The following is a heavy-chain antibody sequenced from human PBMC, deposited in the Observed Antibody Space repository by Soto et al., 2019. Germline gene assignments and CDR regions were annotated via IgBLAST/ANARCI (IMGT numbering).Heavy chain of an antibody. CDR2: ISAYNGNT. CDR3: ARAGAPYYYYALDV. V-gene: IGHV1-18*04. J-gene: IGHJ6*02. D-gene: IGHD3-10*01. Sequence: WASVKVSCKASGYTLTSYGISWVRQAPGQGREWMGWISAYNGNTNYAQKLQGRVTMTTDTSTSTAYMELRSLRSDDTAVYYCARAGAPYYYYALDVWGQGTTVTVSS. CDR1: GYTLTSYG.